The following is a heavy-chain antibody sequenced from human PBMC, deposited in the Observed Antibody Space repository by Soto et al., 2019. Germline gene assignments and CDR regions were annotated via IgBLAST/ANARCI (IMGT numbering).Heavy chain of an antibody. CDR2: IFYSGRT. CDR1: GGSISNYY. J-gene: IGHJ5*01. Sequence: SETLSLTCTGSGGSISNYYWSWIRQPPGRGLEWIGHIFYSGRTNYNPALKSRVTISVDTSKSQFSLKLSSVIAADTAVYYCAKDHGTYGPNWIDSWGQGTLVTVSS. CDR3: AKDHGTYGPNWIDS. V-gene: IGHV4-59*01. D-gene: IGHD3-10*01.